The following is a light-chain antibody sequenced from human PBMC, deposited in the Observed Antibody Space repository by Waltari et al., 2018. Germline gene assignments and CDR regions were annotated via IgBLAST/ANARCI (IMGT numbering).Light chain of an antibody. V-gene: IGLV4-69*01. CDR2: VNSDGSL. CDR3: QTGGHGTWV. CDR1: SGHSSNV. J-gene: IGLJ3*02. Sequence: QLVLTQSPSASASLGASVKLTCTLSSGHSSNVIAWLQQQPAKGPRYLMRVNSDGSLSRGDEIPDRFSGSSSGAERYLTISSLQSEDESDYYCQTGGHGTWVFGGGTKLTVL.